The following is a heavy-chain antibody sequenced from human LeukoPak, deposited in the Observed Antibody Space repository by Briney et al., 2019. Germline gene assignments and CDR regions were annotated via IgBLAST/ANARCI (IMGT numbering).Heavy chain of an antibody. CDR2: IYSGGST. J-gene: IGHJ4*02. CDR1: GFTFSNAW. CDR3: AREQGAAAFDY. Sequence: GGSLRLSCAASGFTFSNAWMSWVRQAPGKGLEWVSVIYSGGSTYYADSVKGRFTISRDNSKNTLYLQMNSLRAEDTAVYYCAREQGAAAFDYWGQGTLVTVSS. D-gene: IGHD6-13*01. V-gene: IGHV3-53*01.